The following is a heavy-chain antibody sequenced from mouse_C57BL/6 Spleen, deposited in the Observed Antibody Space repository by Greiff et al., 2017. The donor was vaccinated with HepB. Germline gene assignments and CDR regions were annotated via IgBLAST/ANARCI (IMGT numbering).Heavy chain of an antibody. D-gene: IGHD2-5*01. CDR3: ARPYSNYGGYYFDY. CDR2: ISSGSSTI. CDR1: GFTFSDYG. V-gene: IGHV5-17*01. J-gene: IGHJ2*01. Sequence: EVQVVESGGGLVKPGGSLKLSCAASGFTFSDYGMHWVRQAPEKGLEWVAYISSGSSTIYYADTVKGRFTISRDNAKNTLFLQMTSLRSEDTAMYYCARPYSNYGGYYFDYWGQGTTLTVSS.